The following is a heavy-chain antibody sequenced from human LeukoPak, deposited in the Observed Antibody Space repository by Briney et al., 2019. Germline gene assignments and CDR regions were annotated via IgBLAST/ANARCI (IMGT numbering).Heavy chain of an antibody. Sequence: SETLSLTCTVSGGSISSSSYYWGWIRQPPGKGLEWIGSIYYSGSTYYNPSLKSRVTISVDTSKNQFSLKLSSVTAADTAVYYCAIDDYGDYGIDYWGQGTLVTVSS. V-gene: IGHV4-39*07. CDR1: GGSISSSSYY. CDR2: IYYSGST. CDR3: AIDDYGDYGIDY. J-gene: IGHJ4*02. D-gene: IGHD4-17*01.